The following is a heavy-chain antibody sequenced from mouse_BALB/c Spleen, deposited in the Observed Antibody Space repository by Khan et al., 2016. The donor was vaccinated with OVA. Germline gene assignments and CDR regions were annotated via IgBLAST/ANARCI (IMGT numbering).Heavy chain of an antibody. CDR3: ARGNYYGNYFDY. J-gene: IGHJ2*01. CDR2: ISYSGGT. Sequence: VQLKESGPGLVKPSQSLSLTCTVTGYSITSGYAWNWIRQFPGNKLELMGYISYSGGTSYNPFIKSRIFIIRDTSKNQFFLQLNSVTPEDTATYYCARGNYYGNYFDYWGQGTTLTVSS. V-gene: IGHV3-2*02. D-gene: IGHD1-1*01. CDR1: GYSITSGYA.